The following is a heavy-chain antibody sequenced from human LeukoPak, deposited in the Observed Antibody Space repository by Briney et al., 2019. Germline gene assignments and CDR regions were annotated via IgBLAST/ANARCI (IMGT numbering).Heavy chain of an antibody. CDR2: ISSSSSYI. CDR1: GFTFSSYS. Sequence: GGSLRLSCAASGFTFSSYSMNWVRQAPGKGLEWVSSISSSSSYIYYADSVKGRFTISRDNAKNSLYLQMNSLRAEDTAVYYCTRHGSGTVTTPQTYYFDYWGQGTLVTVSS. CDR3: TRHGSGTVTTPQTYYFDY. V-gene: IGHV3-21*04. J-gene: IGHJ4*02. D-gene: IGHD4-17*01.